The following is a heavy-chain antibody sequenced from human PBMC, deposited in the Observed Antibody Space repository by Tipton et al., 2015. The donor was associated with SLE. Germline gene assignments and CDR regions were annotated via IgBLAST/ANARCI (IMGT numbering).Heavy chain of an antibody. V-gene: IGHV4-59*11. Sequence: TLSLTCIVSGGSISPHYWSWIRQSPGKGLEWIGYIYFSGSTNYNPSLKSRLTILVDTSKNQFSLKLSSVTAADTAVYYCARGIAAAASAFDIWGQGTMVTVSS. J-gene: IGHJ3*02. CDR1: GGSISPHY. CDR2: IYFSGST. D-gene: IGHD6-13*01. CDR3: ARGIAAAASAFDI.